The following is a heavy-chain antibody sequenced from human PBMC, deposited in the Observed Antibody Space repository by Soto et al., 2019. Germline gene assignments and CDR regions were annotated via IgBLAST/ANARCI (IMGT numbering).Heavy chain of an antibody. CDR1: GGSFSGYY. Sequence: PSETLSLTCAVYGGSFSGYYWSWIRQPPGKGLEWIGEINHSGSTNYNPSLKSRVTISVDTSKNQFSLKLSSVTAADTAVYYCARRGYIGYYYYYGMDVWGQGTRVTVS. J-gene: IGHJ6*02. CDR3: ARRGYIGYYYYYGMDV. CDR2: INHSGST. D-gene: IGHD5-18*01. V-gene: IGHV4-34*01.